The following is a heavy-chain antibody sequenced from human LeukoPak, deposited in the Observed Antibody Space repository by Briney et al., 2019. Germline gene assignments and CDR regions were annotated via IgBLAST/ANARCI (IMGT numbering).Heavy chain of an antibody. J-gene: IGHJ4*02. V-gene: IGHV4-59*08. CDR3: ARRHRYCSGGTCYLYDY. CDR2: IYYTGST. CDR1: GGSISSFY. Sequence: ASETLSLTCSVSGGSISSFYWSWIRQPPGKGVESIGFIYYTGSTNYNPSLKSRVTISVHTSKNQFSLSLTSVTAADTAVYYCARRHRYCSGGTCYLYDYWGQGTLVTVSS. D-gene: IGHD2-15*01.